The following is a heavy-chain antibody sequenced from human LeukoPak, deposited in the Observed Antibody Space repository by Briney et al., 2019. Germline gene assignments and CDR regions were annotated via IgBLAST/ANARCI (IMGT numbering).Heavy chain of an antibody. Sequence: GGSMRLSCAASGFTFSSYSMNWVRQAPGKWLEWVSSISSSSSYIYYADSMKGRVTISRDNAKNSLYLQMNNLRAEDTAVYYCARDAYYYDSRGSPWGQGTLVTVSS. CDR3: ARDAYYYDSRGSP. CDR2: ISSSSSYI. D-gene: IGHD3-22*01. V-gene: IGHV3-21*01. J-gene: IGHJ5*02. CDR1: GFTFSSYS.